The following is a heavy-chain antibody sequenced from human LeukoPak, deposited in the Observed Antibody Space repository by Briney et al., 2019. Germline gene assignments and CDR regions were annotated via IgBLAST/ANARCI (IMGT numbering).Heavy chain of an antibody. CDR2: IYYSGST. CDR3: ASVPAGHWYFDL. V-gene: IGHV4-59*01. J-gene: IGHJ2*01. Sequence: SETLSLTCTVSGGSISSYYWSWIRQPPGKGLEWIGYIYYSGSTNYNPSLKSRVTISVDTSKNQFSLKLSSVTAADTAVYYCASVPAGHWYFDLRGRGTLVTVSS. CDR1: GGSISSYY.